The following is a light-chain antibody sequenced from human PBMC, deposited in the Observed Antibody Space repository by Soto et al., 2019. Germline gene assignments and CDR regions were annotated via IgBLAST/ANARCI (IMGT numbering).Light chain of an antibody. CDR3: QQSGT. J-gene: IGKJ1*01. CDR2: GAS. V-gene: IGKV3-20*01. Sequence: EIVLTQSPGTLSLSPGERATLSCRASQSVSSSYLAWYQQKPGQAPRLLIYGASSRATGIPDRFSGSGSGTDFTLTISRLEPEDFAVYYGQQSGTFGQGTKVEIQ. CDR1: QSVSSSY.